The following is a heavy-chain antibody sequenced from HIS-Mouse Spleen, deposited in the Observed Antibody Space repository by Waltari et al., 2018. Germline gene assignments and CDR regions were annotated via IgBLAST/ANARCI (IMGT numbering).Heavy chain of an antibody. CDR2: ISYDGSNK. CDR1: VFPSRSSG. CDR3: AKASSGWLDY. D-gene: IGHD6-19*01. J-gene: IGHJ4*02. Sequence: QVQLVESGGGVVQPRRSLRLSCAAAVFPSRSSGFHWVRQAPGKGVEWVAVISYDGSNKYYADSVKGRFTISRDNSKNTLYLQMNSLRAEDTAVYYCAKASSGWLDYWGQGTLVTVSS. V-gene: IGHV3-30*18.